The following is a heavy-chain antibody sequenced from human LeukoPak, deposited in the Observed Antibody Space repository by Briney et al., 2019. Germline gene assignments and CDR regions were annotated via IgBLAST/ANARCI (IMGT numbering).Heavy chain of an antibody. CDR3: ARDKGGIVLGATRVRGPALDAFDI. J-gene: IGHJ3*02. CDR1: GFTFSSYG. D-gene: IGHD1-26*01. V-gene: IGHV3-30*02. Sequence: GGSLRLSCAASGFTFSSYGMHWVRQAPGKGLEWVAFIRYDGSNKYYADSVKGRFTISRDNAKNSLYLQMNSLRAEDTAVYYCARDKGGIVLGATRVRGPALDAFDIWGQGTMVTVSS. CDR2: IRYDGSNK.